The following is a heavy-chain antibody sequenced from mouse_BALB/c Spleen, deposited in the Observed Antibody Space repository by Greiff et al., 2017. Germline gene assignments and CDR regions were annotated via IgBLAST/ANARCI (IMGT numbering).Heavy chain of an antibody. D-gene: IGHD1-2*01. Sequence: EVQVVESGGGLVQPGGSRKLSCAASGFTFSSFGMHWVRQAPEKGLEWVAYISSGSSTIYYADTVKGRFTISRDNPKNTLFLQMTSLRSEDTAMYYCARTTTATYYAMDYWGQGTSVTVSS. CDR3: ARTTTATYYAMDY. V-gene: IGHV5-17*02. CDR1: GFTFSSFG. J-gene: IGHJ4*01. CDR2: ISSGSSTI.